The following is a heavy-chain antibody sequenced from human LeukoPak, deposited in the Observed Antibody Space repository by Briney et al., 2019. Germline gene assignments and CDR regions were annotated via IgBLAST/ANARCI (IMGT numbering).Heavy chain of an antibody. CDR3: AQVTVGGHFDF. CDR2: VSATDST. CDR1: GGSISDFY. J-gene: IGHJ4*02. Sequence: SETLSLTCTVSGGSISDFYWSWIRQPAGKGLEYIGRVSATDSTSFNPSLQSRVTMSVDTSKSQFSLKLSSVTAADTAVYYCAQVTVGGHFDFWGQGILVAVSS. V-gene: IGHV4-4*07. D-gene: IGHD6-19*01.